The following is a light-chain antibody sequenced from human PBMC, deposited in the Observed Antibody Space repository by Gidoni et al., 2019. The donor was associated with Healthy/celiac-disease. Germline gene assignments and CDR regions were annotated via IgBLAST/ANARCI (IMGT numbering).Light chain of an antibody. CDR3: MQALQTPLFI. CDR1: QSLLHSNGDND. V-gene: IGKV2-28*01. CDR2: FGS. J-gene: IGKJ3*01. Sequence: DIVLPQSPLSRPVTPGAPASISCRSSQSLLHSNGDNDVDWYLQTPGQSPQLLIYFGSNLASGVPDRVSGSGSGTDFTLKIRRVESEAVGVYYCMQALQTPLFIFGPWTKVEIK.